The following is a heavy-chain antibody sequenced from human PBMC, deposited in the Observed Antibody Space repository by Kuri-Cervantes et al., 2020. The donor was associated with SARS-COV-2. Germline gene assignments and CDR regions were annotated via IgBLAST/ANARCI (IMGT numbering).Heavy chain of an antibody. CDR2: ISPIFGTA. CDR3: ARVVPAAINGMDV. V-gene: IGHV1-69*05. CDR1: GGTFISYA. D-gene: IGHD2-2*01. Sequence: SVNVSCKASGGTFISYAIGWLRQAPGQGLEWMGGISPIFGTANYAQKLQGRVTMTRDTSTSTVYMELRRHRSEDTAVYYCARVVPAAINGMDVWGQGTTVTVSS. J-gene: IGHJ6*02.